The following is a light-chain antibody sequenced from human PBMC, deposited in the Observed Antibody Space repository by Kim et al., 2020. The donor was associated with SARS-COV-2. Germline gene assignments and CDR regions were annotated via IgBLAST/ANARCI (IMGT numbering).Light chain of an antibody. CDR1: ILRMYF. J-gene: IGLJ2*01. CDR3: NSRDSDTHHLV. Sequence: ALGQTVRITCKGDILRMYFASWYQKKPGQAPLLVLYGNNFRPSGIPDRFSGSSSGSTASLTITGGQADDEADYDCNSRDSDTHHLVFGGGTQLTVL. CDR2: GNN. V-gene: IGLV3-19*01.